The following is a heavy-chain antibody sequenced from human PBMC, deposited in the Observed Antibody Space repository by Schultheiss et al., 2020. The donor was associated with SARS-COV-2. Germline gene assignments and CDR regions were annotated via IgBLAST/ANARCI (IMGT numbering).Heavy chain of an antibody. Sequence: SETLSLTCTVSGGSISRSGYYWGWIRQSPGKGLEWIGSMFYTDNTYYNPPLKSRVTISADTSKNQFSLKLRSVTATDTAVYYCARDHADSSGYFSDYWGQGTLVTVSS. CDR1: GGSISRSGYY. CDR3: ARDHADSSGYFSDY. V-gene: IGHV4-39*02. D-gene: IGHD3-22*01. CDR2: MFYTDNT. J-gene: IGHJ4*02.